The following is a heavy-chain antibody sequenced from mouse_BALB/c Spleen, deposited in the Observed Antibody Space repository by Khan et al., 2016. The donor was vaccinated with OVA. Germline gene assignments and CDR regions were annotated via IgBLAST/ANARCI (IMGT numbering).Heavy chain of an antibody. Sequence: VRLQQSGPELVKPGASVKISCKASGYSFTGYFMNWVMQSHGKSLEWIGRIDPHVGETFYNPKFQGKATLTVDEYSSTAHMELRRLASEDSAVYYCARIYGSDFDDWGQGTTLTVSS. CDR2: IDPHVGET. CDR3: ARIYGSDFDD. J-gene: IGHJ2*01. D-gene: IGHD1-1*01. CDR1: GYSFTGYF. V-gene: IGHV1-20*02.